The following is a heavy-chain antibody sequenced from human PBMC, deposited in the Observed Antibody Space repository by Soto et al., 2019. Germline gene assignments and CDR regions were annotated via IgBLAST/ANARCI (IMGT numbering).Heavy chain of an antibody. CDR1: GGSINTFY. CDR3: AREGSYSAYNFAHGIQLWSFDF. D-gene: IGHD5-12*01. J-gene: IGHJ4*02. V-gene: IGHV4-4*07. Sequence: PSETLSLTCTVSGGSINTFYWRWVRQPAGKGLEWIGRIFSSGSTSFNPSLESRVAMPVDTSKNHFSLNLSSVTVADMAVFYCAREGSYSAYNFAHGIQLWSFDFWGQGALVTVSS. CDR2: IFSSGST.